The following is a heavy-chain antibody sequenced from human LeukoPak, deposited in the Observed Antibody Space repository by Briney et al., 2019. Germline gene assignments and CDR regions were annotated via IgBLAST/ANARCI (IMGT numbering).Heavy chain of an antibody. CDR1: GFTFSTHS. CDR3: AKVLGGLWPGIDY. CDR2: INSDGSST. D-gene: IGHD2-15*01. J-gene: IGHJ4*02. Sequence: PGGSLRLSCTASGFTFSTHSMHWVRQAPGKGPVWVSRINSDGSSTRYADSVTGRFTISRDNAKNTVYLQMNSLRAEDTAVYYCAKVLGGLWPGIDYWGQGTVVTVPS. V-gene: IGHV3-74*01.